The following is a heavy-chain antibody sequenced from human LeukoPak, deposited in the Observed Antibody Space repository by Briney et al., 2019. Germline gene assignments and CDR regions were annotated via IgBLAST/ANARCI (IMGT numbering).Heavy chain of an antibody. CDR3: ARVGVVVYAFDI. D-gene: IGHD2-15*01. CDR2: IYYSGST. Sequence: SETLSLTCTVSGGSINSRGYLWGWVRQTPGKGLEWIGTIYYSGSTYYNPSLKSRVTISVDTSKNQFSLKLSSVTAADTAVYYCARVGVVVYAFDIWGQGTMVTVSS. CDR1: GGSINSRGYL. J-gene: IGHJ3*02. V-gene: IGHV4-30-4*08.